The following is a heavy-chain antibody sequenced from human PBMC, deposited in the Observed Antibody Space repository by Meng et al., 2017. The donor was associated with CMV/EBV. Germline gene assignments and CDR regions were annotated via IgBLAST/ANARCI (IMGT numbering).Heavy chain of an antibody. Sequence: SETLSLTCTVSGGSISSGDFYWTWIRQPPGKGLEWIGYIFYSGSTYYNPSLKSRVTISVDTSKNQFSLNLSSVTAADTAVYYCASEEVSGRRFDYWGQGTLVTVSS. CDR3: ASEEVSGRRFDY. CDR2: IFYSGST. CDR1: GGSISSGDFY. J-gene: IGHJ4*02. V-gene: IGHV4-30-4*08. D-gene: IGHD5/OR15-5a*01.